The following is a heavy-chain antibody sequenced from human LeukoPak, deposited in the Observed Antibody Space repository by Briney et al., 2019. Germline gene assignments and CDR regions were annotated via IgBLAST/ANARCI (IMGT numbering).Heavy chain of an antibody. CDR1: GFTFSSYG. D-gene: IGHD3-22*01. CDR2: ISGSGGST. CDR3: AKDEHYYDRYDAFDI. V-gene: IGHV3-23*01. J-gene: IGHJ3*02. Sequence: GGTLRLSCAASGFTFSSYGMSWVRQAPGKGLEWVSAISGSGGSTYYADSVKGRFTISRDNSKNTLYLQMNSLRAEDTAVYYCAKDEHYYDRYDAFDIWGQGTMVTVSS.